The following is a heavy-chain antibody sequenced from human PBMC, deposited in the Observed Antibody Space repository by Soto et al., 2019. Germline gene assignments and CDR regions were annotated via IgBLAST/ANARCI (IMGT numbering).Heavy chain of an antibody. J-gene: IGHJ6*02. D-gene: IGHD6-13*01. V-gene: IGHV1-69*13. CDR2: TVPIFGTS. Sequence: GASVKVSCKASGGTFSTYATNWVRQAPGQGLEWMGGTVPIFGTSKYAQKFQGRVTFTADESTNTAYMELRSLRSADTAVYFCARDLRAADAYYSYFALDVWGQGTTVTVSS. CDR3: ARDLRAADAYYSYFALDV. CDR1: GGTFSTYA.